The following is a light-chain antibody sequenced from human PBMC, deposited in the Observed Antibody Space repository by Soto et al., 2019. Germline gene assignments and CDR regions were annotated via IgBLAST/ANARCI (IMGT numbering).Light chain of an antibody. CDR2: DVN. V-gene: IGLV2-11*01. J-gene: IGLJ1*01. Sequence: QSALTQPRSVSGSPGQSVTISCTGTSSDVGGYNFVSWYRQHPGKAPKPLIYDVNKRPSGVPDRFSGSKSGNTASLTISGLQADDEADYYCCSYAGSPYVFGTGTKVTVL. CDR1: SSDVGGYNF. CDR3: CSYAGSPYV.